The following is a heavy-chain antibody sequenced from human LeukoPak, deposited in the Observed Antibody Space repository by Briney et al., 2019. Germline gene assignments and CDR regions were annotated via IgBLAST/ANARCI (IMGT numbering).Heavy chain of an antibody. V-gene: IGHV3-73*01. Sequence: GGSLRLSCAASGFTFSGSAMHWVRQASGKGLEWVGRIRSKANSYATAYAASVKGRFTISRDDSKNTAYLQMNSLKTEDTAVYYCTRQGGTTVGVDYWGQGTLVTVSS. D-gene: IGHD4-23*01. CDR3: TRQGGTTVGVDY. CDR2: IRSKANSYAT. CDR1: GFTFSGSA. J-gene: IGHJ4*02.